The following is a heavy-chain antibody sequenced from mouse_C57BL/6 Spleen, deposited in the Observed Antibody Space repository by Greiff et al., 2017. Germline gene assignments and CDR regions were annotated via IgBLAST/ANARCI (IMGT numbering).Heavy chain of an antibody. CDR1: GYAFSSSW. CDR2: IYPGDGDT. J-gene: IGHJ2*01. Sequence: VQLQQSGPELVKPGASVKISCKASGYAFSSSWMNWVEQRPGKGLEWIGRIYPGDGDTNYNGKFKGKATLTADKSSSTAYMQLSSLTSEDSAVYFCASYYFDYWGQGTTLTVSS. CDR3: ASYYFDY. V-gene: IGHV1-82*01.